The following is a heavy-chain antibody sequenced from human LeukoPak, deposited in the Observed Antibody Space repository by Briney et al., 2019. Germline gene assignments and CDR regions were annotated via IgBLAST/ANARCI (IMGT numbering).Heavy chain of an antibody. Sequence: GRSLRLSCAASGFTFSSYAMHWVRQAPGKGLEWVAVISYDGSNKYYADSVKGRFTISRDNSKNTLYLQMNSLRAEDTAVYYCARDSLTGLDYWGQGTLVTVSS. CDR3: ARDSLTGLDY. V-gene: IGHV3-30-3*01. CDR1: GFTFSSYA. D-gene: IGHD7-27*01. CDR2: ISYDGSNK. J-gene: IGHJ4*02.